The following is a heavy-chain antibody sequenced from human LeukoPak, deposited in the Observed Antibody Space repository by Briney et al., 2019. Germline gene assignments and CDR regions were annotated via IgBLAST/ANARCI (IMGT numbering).Heavy chain of an antibody. CDR1: GGSFSGYY. D-gene: IGHD3-10*01. CDR2: INHSGST. Sequence: SETLSLTCAVYGGSFSGYYWSWIRQPPGKGLEWIEEINHSGSTNYNPSLKSRVTISVDTSKNQFSLKLSSVTAADTAVYYCARSRYGSGSYYTSSAWFDPWGQGTLVTVSS. J-gene: IGHJ5*02. CDR3: ARSRYGSGSYYTSSAWFDP. V-gene: IGHV4-34*01.